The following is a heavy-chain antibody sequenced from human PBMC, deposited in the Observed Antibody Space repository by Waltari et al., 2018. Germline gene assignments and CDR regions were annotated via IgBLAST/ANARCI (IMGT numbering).Heavy chain of an antibody. CDR3: AGDTYGYGPGSYDEGSY. V-gene: IGHV4-30-4*01. CDR2: IFYTGSR. J-gene: IGHJ4*02. CDR1: GDSISSGDYY. D-gene: IGHD3-10*01. Sequence: QVQLQESGPGLVKPSETLSLSCSVSGDSISSGDYYWTWIRQPPGKGLEWIGYIFYTGSRSYNPSLESRIAISVDASKNQFSLKLSSVTAADTAVYYCAGDTYGYGPGSYDEGSYWGQGTLVTVSS.